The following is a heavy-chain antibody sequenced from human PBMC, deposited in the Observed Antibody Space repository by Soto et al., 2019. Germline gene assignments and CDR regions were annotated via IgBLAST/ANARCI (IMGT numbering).Heavy chain of an antibody. J-gene: IGHJ3*02. Sequence: SLRLAYLSSGFTFINYSTTRTTEAPWPGLEWVSAISGSGGSTHYADSVKGRFTISRDNAKNTLYLQMNSLRAEDTAMYYCGTGSAFDIWGQGTMVTVS. D-gene: IGHD7-27*01. V-gene: IGHV3-23*01. CDR1: GFTFINYS. CDR2: ISGSGGST. CDR3: GTGSAFDI.